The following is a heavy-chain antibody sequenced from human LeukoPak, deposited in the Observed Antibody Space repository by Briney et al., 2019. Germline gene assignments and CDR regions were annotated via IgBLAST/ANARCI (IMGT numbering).Heavy chain of an antibody. CDR3: ARLRSGKDV. J-gene: IGHJ6*02. V-gene: IGHV4-59*01. CDR2: VYNSGST. Sequence: SETLSLTCTVSGGSINSYYWTWIRQPPGKGLEWIANVYNSGSTNYNPSLKSRVTISVDMFKHQFSLKLTSVTAADTAVYYCARLRSGKDVGAHGTTVTVSS. CDR1: GGSINSYY.